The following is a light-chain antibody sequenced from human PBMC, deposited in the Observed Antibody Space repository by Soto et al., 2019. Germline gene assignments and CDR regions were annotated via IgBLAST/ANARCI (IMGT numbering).Light chain of an antibody. CDR3: QQRNTWPIT. V-gene: IGKV3-15*01. CDR2: AAS. Sequence: EIVMTQSPATLSVSPGERATLSCRASQSVSSNLAWYQQKPGQAPRLLMYAASTRATGIPARFSGSGSGTEFTLTISSLEPEDFAIYYCQQRNTWPITFGQGTRLEIK. CDR1: QSVSSN. J-gene: IGKJ5*01.